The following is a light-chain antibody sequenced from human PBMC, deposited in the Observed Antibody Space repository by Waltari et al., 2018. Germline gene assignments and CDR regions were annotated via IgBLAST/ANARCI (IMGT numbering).Light chain of an antibody. CDR2: GAS. Sequence: EIVMTQSPDTLSVSPGERATLSCRASQSVGTHLAWYQQRPGQAPRLLIYGASTRATGIPARFSGSGSGTDFILTISSLQSEDFAVYHCQQGNSWPWTFGQGTKVEIK. CDR3: QQGNSWPWT. CDR1: QSVGTH. J-gene: IGKJ1*01. V-gene: IGKV3-15*01.